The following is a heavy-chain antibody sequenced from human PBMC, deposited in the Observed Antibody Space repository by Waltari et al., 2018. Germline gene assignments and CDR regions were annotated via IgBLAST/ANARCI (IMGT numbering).Heavy chain of an antibody. CDR3: ARVADYYDSSGYYYVSYYFDY. CDR2: SYYSGST. D-gene: IGHD3-22*01. V-gene: IGHV4-59*01. Sequence: QVQLQESSPGLVKPSETLSLTCTVSGGSISSYYWSWIRQPPGKGLEWIVYSYYSGSTNYHPSLKSRVTISVDTSKNQFSLKLSSVTAADTAVYYCARVADYYDSSGYYYVSYYFDYWGQGTLVTVSS. CDR1: GGSISSYY. J-gene: IGHJ4*02.